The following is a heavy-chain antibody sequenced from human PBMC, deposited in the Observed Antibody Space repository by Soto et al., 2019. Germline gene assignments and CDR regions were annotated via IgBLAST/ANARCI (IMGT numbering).Heavy chain of an antibody. CDR1: GYTLTELS. CDR2: FDPEDGET. V-gene: IGHV1-24*01. D-gene: IGHD2-2*02. Sequence: QVQLVQSGAEVKKPGASVKVSCKVSGYTLTELSMHWVRQAPGKGLEWMGGFDPEDGETIYAQKFQGRVTITRDTSASTAYMELSSLRSEDTAVYSCASRYCSSTSCYNNYYYYGLDVWGQGTTVTVSS. J-gene: IGHJ6*02. CDR3: ASRYCSSTSCYNNYYYYGLDV.